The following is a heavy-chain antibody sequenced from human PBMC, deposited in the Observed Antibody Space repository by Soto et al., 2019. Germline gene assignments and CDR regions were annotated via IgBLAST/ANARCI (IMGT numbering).Heavy chain of an antibody. J-gene: IGHJ6*03. CDR3: ARGNYDFLSGYYTLDYYYYYMDV. CDR1: GYTFTSYD. CDR2: MNLNIVNI. Sequence: GASVKVSCKASGYTFTSYDINWVRQATGQGLEWMGWMNLNIVNIGFAQKFQGRVTMTRTTSLSTAYMELCSLIFEDTSVFYCARGNYDFLSGYYTLDYYYYYMDVWGKGTTVTVSS. D-gene: IGHD3-3*01. V-gene: IGHV1-8*01.